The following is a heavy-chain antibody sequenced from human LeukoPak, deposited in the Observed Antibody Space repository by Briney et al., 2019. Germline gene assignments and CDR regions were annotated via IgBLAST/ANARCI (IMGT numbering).Heavy chain of an antibody. CDR3: ARDRVAYYDSSGSAFDI. Sequence: PGGSLRLSCAASGFTFSSYSMNWVRQAPGKGLEWVSSISRSSSYIYYADSVKGRFTISRDNAKNSLYLQMNSLRAEDTAVYYCARDRVAYYDSSGSAFDIWGQGTMVTVSS. J-gene: IGHJ3*02. CDR1: GFTFSSYS. CDR2: ISRSSSYI. V-gene: IGHV3-21*01. D-gene: IGHD3-22*01.